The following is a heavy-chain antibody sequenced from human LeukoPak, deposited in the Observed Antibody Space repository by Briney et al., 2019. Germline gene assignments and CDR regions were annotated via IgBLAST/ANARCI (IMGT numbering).Heavy chain of an antibody. D-gene: IGHD3-10*02. CDR2: IYSGGST. Sequence: GGSLRLSCAASGFTVSSNYMSWVRQAPGKGLEWVSVIYSGGSTYYADSVKGRFTTSRHNSKNTLYLQMNSLRAEDTAVYYCARGMFGELSSYFDYWGQGTLVTVSS. CDR3: ARGMFGELSSYFDY. J-gene: IGHJ4*02. V-gene: IGHV3-53*04. CDR1: GFTVSSNY.